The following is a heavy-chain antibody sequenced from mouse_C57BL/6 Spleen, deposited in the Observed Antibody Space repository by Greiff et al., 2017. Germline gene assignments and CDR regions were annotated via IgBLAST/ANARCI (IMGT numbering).Heavy chain of an antibody. Sequence: QVQLQQSGAELVKPGASVKLSCKASGYTFTSYWMHWVKQRPGQGLEWIGMIHPNSGSTNYNEKFKSKATLTVDKSSSTAYMQLSSLTAEDSAVYYCARCWDNYFDYWGQGTTLTVSS. J-gene: IGHJ2*01. CDR1: GYTFTSYW. V-gene: IGHV1-64*01. CDR3: ARCWDNYFDY. CDR2: IHPNSGST. D-gene: IGHD4-1*01.